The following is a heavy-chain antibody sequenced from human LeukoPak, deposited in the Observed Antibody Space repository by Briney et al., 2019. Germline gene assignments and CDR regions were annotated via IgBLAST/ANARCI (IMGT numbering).Heavy chain of an antibody. CDR3: ASLDWELRGGFDY. V-gene: IGHV4-59*01. CDR2: IYYSGST. Sequence: TSETLSLTYTVSGGSISSYYWSWIRQPPGKGLEWIGYIYYSGSTNYNPSLKSRVTISVDTSKNQFSLKLSSVTAADTAVYYCASLDWELRGGFDYWGQGTLVTVSS. CDR1: GGSISSYY. D-gene: IGHD1-26*01. J-gene: IGHJ4*02.